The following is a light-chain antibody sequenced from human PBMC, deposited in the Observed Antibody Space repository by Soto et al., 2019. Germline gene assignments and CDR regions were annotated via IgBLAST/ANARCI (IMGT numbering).Light chain of an antibody. CDR2: GAF. CDR3: QQYDTWPHT. Sequence: EMVMTQSPATLSVSPGERATLSCRASQNLSRNLAWYQQQPGQAPRLLIHGAFTRATGTPARFSGSGSGTDFTFSISSLPYEDFAVYYCQQYDTWPHTFGQGTKLEIK. J-gene: IGKJ2*01. CDR1: QNLSRN. V-gene: IGKV3-15*01.